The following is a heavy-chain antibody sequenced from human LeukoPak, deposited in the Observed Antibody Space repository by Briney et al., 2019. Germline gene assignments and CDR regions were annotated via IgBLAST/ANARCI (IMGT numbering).Heavy chain of an antibody. CDR1: GFTFSCSA. J-gene: IGHJ3*01. CDR2: ISYSGANS. CDR3: ARDMQLST. D-gene: IGHD3-16*02. Sequence: TGESLRLSRAASGFTFSCSAMSGVRQGPGEGLECVSLISYSGANSYYTDSVRGRFTISRDNSKDTLFLQMNSLRAEDTAIYYCARDMQLSTWGLGTMVTVSS. V-gene: IGHV3-23*01.